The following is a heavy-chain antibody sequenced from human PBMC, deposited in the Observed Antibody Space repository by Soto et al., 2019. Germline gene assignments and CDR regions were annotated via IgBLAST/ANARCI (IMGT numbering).Heavy chain of an antibody. V-gene: IGHV3-9*01. J-gene: IGHJ6*03. CDR1: GFTFDDYA. D-gene: IGHD2-15*01. CDR2: ISWNSGSI. Sequence: GGSLRLSCAASGFTFDDYAMHWVRQAPGKGLEWVSGISWNSGSIGYADSVKGRFTISRDNAKNSLYLQMNSLRAEDTALYYFAIGPYCSGGSCYSDYYYYMDVWGKGTTVTVSS. CDR3: AIGPYCSGGSCYSDYYYYMDV.